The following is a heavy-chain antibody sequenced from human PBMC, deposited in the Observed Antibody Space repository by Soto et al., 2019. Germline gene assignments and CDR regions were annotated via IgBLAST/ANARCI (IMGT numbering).Heavy chain of an antibody. V-gene: IGHV4-59*01. CDR2: IYYSGST. CDR3: ASLDTYYYDSSGYYYFDY. J-gene: IGHJ4*02. Sequence: QVQLQESGPGLVKPSETLSLTCTVSGGSISSYYWSWIRQPPGKVLEWIGYIYYSGSTNYNPALKSRVTRSVDTSKNQFALKLSSVTAADTAVYYCASLDTYYYDSSGYYYFDYWGQGTLVTVSS. D-gene: IGHD3-22*01. CDR1: GGSISSYY.